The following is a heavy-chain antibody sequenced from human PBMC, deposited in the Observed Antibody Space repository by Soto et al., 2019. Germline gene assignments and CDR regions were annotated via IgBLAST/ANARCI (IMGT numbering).Heavy chain of an antibody. Sequence: EVQLLESGGGLVQPGGSLRLSCAASGFTFSSSAMTWVHQAPGKGLYWFSAISGSGGSTYFADSVKGRFTISRDNSKNTLYLQMNSLRAEDTAVYYCARGTGYNYFDSWGQGTLVTVSS. D-gene: IGHD3-9*01. CDR1: GFTFSSSA. J-gene: IGHJ4*02. V-gene: IGHV3-23*01. CDR2: ISGSGGST. CDR3: ARGTGYNYFDS.